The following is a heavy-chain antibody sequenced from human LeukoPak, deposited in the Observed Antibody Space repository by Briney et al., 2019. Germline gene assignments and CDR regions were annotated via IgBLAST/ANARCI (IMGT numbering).Heavy chain of an antibody. CDR2: ISSSSSYI. CDR3: ASSGGYYDSSGYYHIIDY. CDR1: EFTVSSNY. V-gene: IGHV3-21*01. Sequence: GGSLRLSCTASEFTVSSNYMSWFRQAPGKGLEWVSSISSSSSYIYYADSVKGRFTISRDNAKNSLYLQMNSLRAEDTAVYYCASSGGYYDSSGYYHIIDYWGQGTLVTVSS. J-gene: IGHJ4*02. D-gene: IGHD3-22*01.